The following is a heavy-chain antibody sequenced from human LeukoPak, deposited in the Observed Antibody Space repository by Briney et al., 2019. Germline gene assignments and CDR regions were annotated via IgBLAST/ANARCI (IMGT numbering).Heavy chain of an antibody. CDR1: GFTFRNYA. CDR3: AQDHTTNNLGDDY. D-gene: IGHD3-16*01. CDR2: ISGSGGST. Sequence: GGSLRLSCTASGFTFRNYAMSWVRQAPGKGLEWVANISGSGGSTYFADSVKGRFTFSRDNSQNTLFLQMNSLRAEDTAVYYCAQDHTTNNLGDDYWGQGTLVTVSS. V-gene: IGHV3-23*01. J-gene: IGHJ4*02.